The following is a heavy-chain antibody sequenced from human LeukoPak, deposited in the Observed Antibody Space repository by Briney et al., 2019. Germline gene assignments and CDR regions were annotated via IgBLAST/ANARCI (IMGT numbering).Heavy chain of an antibody. D-gene: IGHD3-22*01. Sequence: SETLSLTCAVSGGSISSGGYSWSWIRQPPGKGLEWIGYIYHSGSTYYNPSLKSRVTISVDRSKNQFSLKLSSVTAADTAVYYCARVARDSSGWAFDIWGQGTMVTVSS. CDR2: IYHSGST. CDR3: ARVARDSSGWAFDI. V-gene: IGHV4-30-2*01. CDR1: GGSISSGGYS. J-gene: IGHJ3*02.